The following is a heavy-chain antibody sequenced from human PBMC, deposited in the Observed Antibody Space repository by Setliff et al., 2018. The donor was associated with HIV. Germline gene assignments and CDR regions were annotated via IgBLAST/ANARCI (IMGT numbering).Heavy chain of an antibody. D-gene: IGHD2-21*02. Sequence: GASVKVSCKASGGTFSSYAISWVRQAPGQGLEWMGVIIPMHGIPNSAQKLQGRVIMTTDTSTSTAYMELRSLRSDDTAMYYCVRGHCDSDKCWYTWFDPWGQGTLVTVSS. J-gene: IGHJ5*02. CDR1: GGTFSSYA. V-gene: IGHV1-69*10. CDR2: IIPMHGIP. CDR3: VRGHCDSDKCWYTWFDP.